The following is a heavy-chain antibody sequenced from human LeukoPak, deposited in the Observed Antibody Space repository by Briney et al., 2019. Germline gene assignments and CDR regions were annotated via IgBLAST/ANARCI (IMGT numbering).Heavy chain of an antibody. J-gene: IGHJ3*02. V-gene: IGHV3-74*01. CDR3: SRSRDGTLDI. Sequence: GGSLRLSCVASYFTIAHTWVDCVRQDPGEGLVWVSSINTDGSNRNYAESVKGRFTISTDTASSTVFLQMSYLCVVVSAMYYGSRSRDGTLDIWGEGAMVTVSS. D-gene: IGHD5-24*01. CDR1: YFTIAHTW. CDR2: INTDGSNR.